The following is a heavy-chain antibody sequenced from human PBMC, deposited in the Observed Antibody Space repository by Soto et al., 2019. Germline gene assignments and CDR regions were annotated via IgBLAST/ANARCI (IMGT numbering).Heavy chain of an antibody. J-gene: IGHJ4*02. Sequence: GGSLRLSCSASGFTFSSYAMHWVRQAPGKGLEYVSAISSNGGSTYYADSVKGRFTISRDNSKNTLYLQMSSLRAEDTAVYYCVKVDFWSGYYWNYWGQGTLVTVSS. D-gene: IGHD3-3*01. CDR3: VKVDFWSGYYWNY. CDR2: ISSNGGST. CDR1: GFTFSSYA. V-gene: IGHV3-64D*08.